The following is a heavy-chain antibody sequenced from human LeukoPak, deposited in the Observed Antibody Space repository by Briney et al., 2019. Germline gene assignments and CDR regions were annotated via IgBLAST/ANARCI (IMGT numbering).Heavy chain of an antibody. V-gene: IGHV4-4*07. CDR3: ARVGGGSDAFDI. D-gene: IGHD2-15*01. J-gene: IGHJ3*02. CDR2: IYTSGSN. CDR1: GGSLSSYY. Sequence: SETLSLTCPVSGGSLSSYYWSWIRQPAGKGLEWIGRIYTSGSNNYNPSLKSRVPMSVDTSKNQFSLKLSAVTAADTAVYYCARVGGGSDAFDIWGQGTMVTVSS.